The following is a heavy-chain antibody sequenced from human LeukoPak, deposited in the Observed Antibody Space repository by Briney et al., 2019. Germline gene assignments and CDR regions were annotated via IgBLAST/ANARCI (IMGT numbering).Heavy chain of an antibody. CDR3: ARDLGVDGSDAFDI. J-gene: IGHJ3*02. CDR2: IYYSGST. V-gene: IGHV4-59*01. D-gene: IGHD1-26*01. Sequence: PSETLSLTCAVYGGSFSGYYWSWIRQPPGKGLEWIGYIYYSGSTNYNPSLKSRVTISVDTSKNQFSLKLSSVTTADTAVYYCARDLGVDGSDAFDIWGQGTMVTVSS. CDR1: GGSFSGYY.